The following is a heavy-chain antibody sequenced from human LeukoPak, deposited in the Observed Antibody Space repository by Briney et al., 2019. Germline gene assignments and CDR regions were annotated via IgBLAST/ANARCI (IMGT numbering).Heavy chain of an antibody. Sequence: SETLSLTCTVYGGSISSSSYNWGWIRKPPGKGREWNVSIYYSVTTYYNPSLKSQVTISVDTSKNQFSLKLSSVTAADTAVYYCARCMVRGNFYYMDVWGKGTTVTVSS. J-gene: IGHJ6*03. V-gene: IGHV4-39*01. CDR3: ARCMVRGNFYYMDV. CDR2: IYYSVTT. CDR1: GGSISSSSYN. D-gene: IGHD3-10*01.